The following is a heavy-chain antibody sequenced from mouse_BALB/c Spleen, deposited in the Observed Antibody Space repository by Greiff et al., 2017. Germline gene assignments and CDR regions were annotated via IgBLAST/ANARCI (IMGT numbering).Heavy chain of an antibody. V-gene: IGHV2-9*02. D-gene: IGHD2-1*01. J-gene: IGHJ4*01. CDR1: GFSLTSYG. Sequence: VQRVESGPGLVAPSQSLSITCTVSGFSLTSYGVHWVRQPPGKGLEWLGVIWAGGSTNYNSALMSRLSISKDNSKSQVFLKMNSLQTDDTAMYYCASPYGNYGYAMDYWGQGTSVTVSS. CDR2: IWAGGST. CDR3: ASPYGNYGYAMDY.